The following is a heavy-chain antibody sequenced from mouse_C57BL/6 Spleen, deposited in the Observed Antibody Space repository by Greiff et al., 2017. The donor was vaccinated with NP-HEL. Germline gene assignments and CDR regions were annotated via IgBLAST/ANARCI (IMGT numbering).Heavy chain of an antibody. Sequence: LVESGAELARPGASVKLSCKASGYTFTSYGISWVKQRTGQGLEWIGEIYPRSGNTYYNAKFKGKATLTADKSSSTAYMELRSLTSEDSAVYFCARSRDYYGSSSHFAYWGQGTLVTVSA. J-gene: IGHJ3*01. D-gene: IGHD1-1*01. CDR3: ARSRDYYGSSSHFAY. CDR2: IYPRSGNT. CDR1: GYTFTSYG. V-gene: IGHV1-81*01.